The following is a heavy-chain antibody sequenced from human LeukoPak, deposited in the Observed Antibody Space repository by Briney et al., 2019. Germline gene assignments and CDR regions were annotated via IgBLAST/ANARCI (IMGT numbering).Heavy chain of an antibody. D-gene: IGHD3-10*01. J-gene: IGHJ6*03. CDR3: AKVPYGSGSYYYYYYMDV. Sequence: AGGSLRLSCAASEFTFSSYAVSWVRQAPGKGLEWVSSISGSGGSTYYADSVKGRFTISRDNSKNTLYLQMNSLRAEDTAVYYCAKVPYGSGSYYYYYYMDVWGKGTTVTISS. CDR1: EFTFSSYA. CDR2: ISGSGGST. V-gene: IGHV3-23*01.